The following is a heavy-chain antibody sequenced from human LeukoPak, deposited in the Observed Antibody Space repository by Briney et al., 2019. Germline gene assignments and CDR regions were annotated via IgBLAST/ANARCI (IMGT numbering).Heavy chain of an antibody. Sequence: SETLSLTCTVSGGSISSSSYYWGWIRQPPGKGLEWIGSIYYSGSTYYNPSLKSRVTISVGTSKTQFSLKLSSVTAADTALYYCARAADMVRGVVGAFDIWGQGTMVTVSS. D-gene: IGHD3-10*01. V-gene: IGHV4-39*07. CDR3: ARAADMVRGVVGAFDI. J-gene: IGHJ3*02. CDR2: IYYSGST. CDR1: GGSISSSSYY.